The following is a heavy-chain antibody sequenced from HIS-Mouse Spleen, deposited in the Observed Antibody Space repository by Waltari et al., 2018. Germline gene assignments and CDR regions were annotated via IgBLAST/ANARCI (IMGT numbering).Heavy chain of an antibody. J-gene: IGHJ2*01. D-gene: IGHD6-13*01. V-gene: IGHV4-39*07. Sequence: QLQLQESGPGLVKPSETLSLTCTVAVGSISRSSYYWGRFRQPPGKGLEWIGSIYYSGSTYYNPSLKSRVTISVDTSKNQFSLKLSSVTAADTAVYYCAREIPYSSSWYDWYFDLWGRGTLVTVSS. CDR2: IYYSGST. CDR1: VGSISRSSYY. CDR3: AREIPYSSSWYDWYFDL.